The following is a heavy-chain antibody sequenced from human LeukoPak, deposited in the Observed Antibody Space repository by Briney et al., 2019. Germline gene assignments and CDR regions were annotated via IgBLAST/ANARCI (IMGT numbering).Heavy chain of an antibody. CDR2: IQTDGSDK. CDR3: AREGGTVVVGRFDY. Sequence: GGSLRLSCAASGINFRASGMHWVRQAPGMGLEWVTFIQTDGSDKRYAASVAGRFTISRDDSKNTVYLHMNSLRPDDSALYCCAREGGTVVVGRFDYWGQGTLVTVSS. J-gene: IGHJ4*02. CDR1: GINFRASG. V-gene: IGHV3-30*02. D-gene: IGHD2-2*01.